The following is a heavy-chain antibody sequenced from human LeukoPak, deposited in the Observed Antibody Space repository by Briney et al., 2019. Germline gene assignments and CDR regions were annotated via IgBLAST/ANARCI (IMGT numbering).Heavy chain of an antibody. J-gene: IGHJ3*02. V-gene: IGHV3-30*04. Sequence: GGSLRLSRAASRFTFSSYAMHWLRQAPGKGLEWVAVISYDESNKYYADSVKGRFTISRDNSKNTLYLQMNSLRAEDTAVYYCARDGPATTVTTLAFDIWGQGTMVTVSS. D-gene: IGHD4-17*01. CDR3: ARDGPATTVTTLAFDI. CDR2: ISYDESNK. CDR1: RFTFSSYA.